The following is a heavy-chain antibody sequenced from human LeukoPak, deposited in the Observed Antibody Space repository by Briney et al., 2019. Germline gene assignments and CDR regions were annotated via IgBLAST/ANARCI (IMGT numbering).Heavy chain of an antibody. CDR3: AKARGKWLAPNDAFDI. CDR2: ISYDGSNK. D-gene: IGHD6-19*01. CDR1: GFTFSSYG. J-gene: IGHJ3*02. Sequence: GGSLRLSCAASGFTFSSYGMHWVRQAPGKGLEWVAVISYDGSNKYYADSVKGRFTISRDNSKNTLYLQMNRLRAEETAEYYCAKARGKWLAPNDAFDIWGQETMVAVSS. V-gene: IGHV3-30*18.